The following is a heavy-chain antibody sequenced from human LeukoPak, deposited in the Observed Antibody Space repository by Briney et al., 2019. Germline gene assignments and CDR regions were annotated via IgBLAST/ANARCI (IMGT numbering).Heavy chain of an antibody. CDR3: ARRVRASGVVLDYYYGMDV. CDR1: GGSFSGYY. J-gene: IGHJ6*02. V-gene: IGHV4-34*01. D-gene: IGHD2-15*01. CDR2: INHSGST. Sequence: PSETLSLTCAVYGGSFSGYYWSWIRQPPGKGLEWIGEINHSGSTNYNPSLKSRVTISVDTSKNQFSLKLSSVTAADTAVYYCARRVRASGVVLDYYYGMDVWGQGTTVTVS.